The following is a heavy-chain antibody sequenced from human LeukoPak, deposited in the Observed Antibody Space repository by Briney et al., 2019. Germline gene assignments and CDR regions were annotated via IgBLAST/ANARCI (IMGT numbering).Heavy chain of an antibody. D-gene: IGHD3-3*01. CDR3: ARLSGYSSHY. J-gene: IGHJ4*02. CDR2: MNPTSGET. CDR1: GYTFTVYW. V-gene: IGHV1-2*06. Sequence: GASVKVSCKASGYTFTVYWLHWVRQAPGQGLEWMGRMNPTSGETDYAPKFQGRVTMTRDTSISTAFMELSSLKSDDTAVYFCARLSGYSSHYWGQGTLVTVSS.